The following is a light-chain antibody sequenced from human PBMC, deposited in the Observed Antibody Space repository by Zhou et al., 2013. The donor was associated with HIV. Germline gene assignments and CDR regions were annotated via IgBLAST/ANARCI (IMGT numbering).Light chain of an antibody. V-gene: IGKV1-33*01. CDR2: DAS. J-gene: IGKJ1*01. CDR1: QDISNY. CDR3: LQYHNLPRT. Sequence: DIQMTQSPSSLSASVGDRVTITCQASQDISNYLNWYQQKVGKAPKVLIYDASHLQTGAPSRFSGRGSGTYFSLTISSLQPEDIATYFCLQYHNLPRTFGRGTKVELK.